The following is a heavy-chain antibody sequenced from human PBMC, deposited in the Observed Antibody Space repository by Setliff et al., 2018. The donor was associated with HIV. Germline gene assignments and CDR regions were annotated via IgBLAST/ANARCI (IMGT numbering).Heavy chain of an antibody. CDR3: ARCMTMTGNWFDP. Sequence: ASVKVSCKASGYTLTCYYMHWVRQAPGQGLEWMGWINPNSGGTNYAQKFQGRVTMTRDTSISTAYMVLSSLRTDETAVYYCARCMTMTGNWFDPWGQGTLVTVSS. J-gene: IGHJ5*02. CDR1: GYTLTCYY. V-gene: IGHV1-2*02. D-gene: IGHD3-22*01. CDR2: INPNSGGT.